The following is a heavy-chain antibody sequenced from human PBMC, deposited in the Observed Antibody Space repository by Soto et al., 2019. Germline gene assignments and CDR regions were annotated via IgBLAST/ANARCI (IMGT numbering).Heavy chain of an antibody. CDR3: ATSVPLTAARLYYYYGMDV. Sequence: HPGGSLRLSCAASGFTFSSYAMSWVRQAPGKGLEWVSAISGSGGSTYYADSVKGRFTISRDNSKNTLYLQMNSLRAEDTAVYYCATSVPLTAARLYYYYGMDVWGQGTTVTVSS. CDR2: ISGSGGST. J-gene: IGHJ6*02. D-gene: IGHD6-6*01. CDR1: GFTFSSYA. V-gene: IGHV3-23*01.